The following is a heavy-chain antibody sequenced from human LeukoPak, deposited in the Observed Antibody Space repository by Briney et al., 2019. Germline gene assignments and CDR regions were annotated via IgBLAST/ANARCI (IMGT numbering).Heavy chain of an antibody. D-gene: IGHD6-6*01. V-gene: IGHV3-23*01. CDR2: ITGSGGST. CDR3: AKVGTYSSSPRYFQH. J-gene: IGHJ1*01. CDR1: GFTFNNYA. Sequence: PGGSLRLSCAASGFTFNNYAMNWVRQAPEKGLEWVSSITGSGGSTYYADSVKGRFTISRGNSKNTLYLQMNSLRAEDTAVYYCAKVGTYSSSPRYFQHWGQGTLVTVSS.